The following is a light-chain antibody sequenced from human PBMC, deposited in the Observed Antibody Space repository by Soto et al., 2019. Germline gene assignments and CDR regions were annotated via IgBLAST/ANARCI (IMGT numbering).Light chain of an antibody. CDR2: VAS. Sequence: IVMTQSPATLSGCPGERATLSCRASQTISSDYLAWYQQKPGQAPRLLFYVASIRATGIPDRFSGSGSGTDFTLTISRLEPEDFAVYYCQQYGTSRTLGQGTKVDIK. CDR3: QQYGTSRT. V-gene: IGKV3-20*01. J-gene: IGKJ1*01. CDR1: QTISSDY.